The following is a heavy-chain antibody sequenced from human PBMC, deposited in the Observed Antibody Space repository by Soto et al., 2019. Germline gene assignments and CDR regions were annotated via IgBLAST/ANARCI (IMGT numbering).Heavy chain of an antibody. CDR2: ITSSSSTI. CDR3: ATDSSGWRITDY. V-gene: IGHV3-48*02. J-gene: IGHJ4*02. CDR1: GFTFSSHN. D-gene: IGHD6-19*01. Sequence: GVSLRLSCAASGFTFSSHNMNWVRQAPGKGLEWISFITSSSSTIYYADSVKGRFTISRDNGKNSLYLQMNSLRDEDTAVYYCATDSSGWRITDYWGQGTLVTVSS.